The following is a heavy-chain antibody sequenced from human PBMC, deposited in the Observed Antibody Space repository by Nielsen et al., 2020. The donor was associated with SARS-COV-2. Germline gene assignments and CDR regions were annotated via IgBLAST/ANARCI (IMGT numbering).Heavy chain of an antibody. J-gene: IGHJ6*02. CDR3: ARDTVAAAGDYYYYGMDV. V-gene: IGHV7-4-1*02. CDR2: INTNTGNP. D-gene: IGHD6-13*01. Sequence: WVRQAPGQGLEWMGWINTNTGNPTYAQGFTSRFVFSLDTSVSTAFLEISSLKAEDTAVYYCARDTVAAAGDYYYYGMDVWGQGTTVTVSS.